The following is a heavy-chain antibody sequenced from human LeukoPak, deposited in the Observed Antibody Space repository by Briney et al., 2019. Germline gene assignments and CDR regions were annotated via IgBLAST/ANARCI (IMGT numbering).Heavy chain of an antibody. CDR3: AKERGNIPAAAVFDY. J-gene: IGHJ4*02. D-gene: IGHD6-13*01. V-gene: IGHV3-23*01. Sequence: PGGSLRLSCAASGFTFSSYAMNWVRQAPGKGLEWVSSINSGGGSTYYADSVKGRFTISRDNSKNTLSLQMNSLRAEDTAVYYCAKERGNIPAAAVFDYWGQGTLVTVSS. CDR1: GFTFSSYA. CDR2: INSGGGST.